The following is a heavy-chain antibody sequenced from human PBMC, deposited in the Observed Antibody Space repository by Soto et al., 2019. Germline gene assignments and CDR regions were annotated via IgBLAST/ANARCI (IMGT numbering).Heavy chain of an antibody. V-gene: IGHV1-69*01. CDR2: IIPIFGTA. Sequence: QVQLVQSGAEVKKPGSSVKVSCKASGGTFSSYAISWVRQAPGQGLEWMGGIIPIFGTANYAQKFQGRVTITADESTSTAYIELSSLRSEDTAVYYCARDLYSGSNYEFGLNYYGMDVWGQGTTVTVSS. CDR3: ARDLYSGSNYEFGLNYYGMDV. J-gene: IGHJ6*02. CDR1: GGTFSSYA. D-gene: IGHD4-4*01.